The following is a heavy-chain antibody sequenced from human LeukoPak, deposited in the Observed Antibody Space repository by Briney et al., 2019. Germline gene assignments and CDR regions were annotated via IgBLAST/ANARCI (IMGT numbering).Heavy chain of an antibody. D-gene: IGHD2-8*01. CDR2: IYPGDSDT. CDR3: ARGGIVLMVYAPYFDY. Sequence: GESLKISCKGSGYSFTSYWIGWVRQMPGKGLEWMGIIYPGDSDTRYSPSFQGQVTISADKSISTAYLQWSSLKASDTAMYYCARGGIVLMVYAPYFDYWGQGTLVTVSS. V-gene: IGHV5-51*01. CDR1: GYSFTSYW. J-gene: IGHJ4*02.